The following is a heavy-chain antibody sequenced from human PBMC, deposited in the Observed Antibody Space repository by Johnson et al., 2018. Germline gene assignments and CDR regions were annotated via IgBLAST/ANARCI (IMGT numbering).Heavy chain of an antibody. Sequence: QVQLVQSGGALVEPGGSLRLSCAASGFTLSDYYLSWIRQAPGKGLDWVSYSSRAGPIYYGDSVRGRVTISRDNAKNSLYLQMNNLRAEDQAVYYCARCYDLWNGYYISQYMDVWGQGTTVTVSS. CDR1: GFTLSDYY. V-gene: IGHV3-11*04. J-gene: IGHJ6*02. CDR2: SSRAGPI. D-gene: IGHD3-3*01. CDR3: ARCYDLWNGYYISQYMDV.